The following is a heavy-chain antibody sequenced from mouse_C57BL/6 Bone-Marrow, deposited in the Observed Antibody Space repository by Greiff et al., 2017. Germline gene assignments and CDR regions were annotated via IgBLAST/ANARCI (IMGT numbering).Heavy chain of an antibody. J-gene: IGHJ2*01. CDR2: IDPNSGGT. Sequence: QVQLQQQSGAELVKPGASVKLSCKASGYTFTSYWMHWVKQRPGRGLEWIGRIDPNSGGTKYNEKFKSKATLTVDKPSSTAYMQLSSLTSEDSAVYYCAREGLTAQATDFDYWGQGTTLTVSS. D-gene: IGHD3-2*02. CDR1: GYTFTSYW. V-gene: IGHV1-72*01. CDR3: AREGLTAQATDFDY.